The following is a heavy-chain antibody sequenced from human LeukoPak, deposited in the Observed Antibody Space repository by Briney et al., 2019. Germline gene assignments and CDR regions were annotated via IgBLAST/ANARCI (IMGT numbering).Heavy chain of an antibody. CDR3: ARHRDPGFGELLAWFDP. J-gene: IGHJ5*02. CDR1: GASISSDTYF. CDR2: INHSGST. D-gene: IGHD3-10*01. V-gene: IGHV4-61*09. Sequence: SQTLSLACTVSGASISSDTYFWSWIRQPAGKGLEWIGEINHSGSTNYNPSLKSRVTISVDTSKNQFSLKLSSVTAADTAVYYCARHRDPGFGELLAWFDPWGQGTLVTVSS.